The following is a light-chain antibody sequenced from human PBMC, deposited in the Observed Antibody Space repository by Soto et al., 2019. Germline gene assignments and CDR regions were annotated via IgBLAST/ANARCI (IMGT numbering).Light chain of an antibody. V-gene: IGKV3-15*01. CDR3: QQCNDWPHT. CDR1: QSVSSN. J-gene: IGKJ2*01. Sequence: EIVMTQSPATLSVSPGESATLSCRASQSVSSNLAGYQQKPGQAPRLLIYGASTRATGISARFSGRGSATEFTLTISSLQSEDCAVYYCQQCNDWPHTFGQGTKLEIK. CDR2: GAS.